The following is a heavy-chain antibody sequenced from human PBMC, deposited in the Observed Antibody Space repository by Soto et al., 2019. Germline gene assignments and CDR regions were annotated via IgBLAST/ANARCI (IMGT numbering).Heavy chain of an antibody. V-gene: IGHV4-59*01. CDR3: ARDEGQLVFDY. J-gene: IGHJ4*02. CDR2: IYYSGST. Sequence: SETLSLTCTVSGGSISSYYWSWIRQPPGKGLEWIGCIYYSGSTNYNPSLKSRVTISVDTSKNQFSLKLSSVTAADTAVYYCARDEGQLVFDYWGQGTLVTVSS. D-gene: IGHD6-13*01. CDR1: GGSISSYY.